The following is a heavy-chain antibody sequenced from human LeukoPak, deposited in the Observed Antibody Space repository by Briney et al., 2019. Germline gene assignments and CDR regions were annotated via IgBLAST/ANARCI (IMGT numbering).Heavy chain of an antibody. V-gene: IGHV1-69*13. CDR3: ALTGDFRSPFHGMDV. Sequence: SVKVSCKASGGTFSSYAISWVRQAPGQGLEWMGGIIPIFGTANYAQKFQGRVTITADESTSTAYMELSSLRSEDTAVYYCALTGDFRSPFHGMDVWGQGTTVTVSS. D-gene: IGHD7-27*01. J-gene: IGHJ6*02. CDR1: GGTFSSYA. CDR2: IIPIFGTA.